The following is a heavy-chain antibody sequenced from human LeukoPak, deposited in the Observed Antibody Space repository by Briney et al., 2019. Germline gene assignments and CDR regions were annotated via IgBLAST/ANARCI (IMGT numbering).Heavy chain of an antibody. V-gene: IGHV3-48*01. D-gene: IGHD3-10*01. CDR2: ISSSSSTI. J-gene: IGHJ6*03. Sequence: TGGSLRLSCAASGFTFSSYSMNWVRQAPGKGLEWVSYISSSSSTIYYADSVKGRFTISRDNAKNSLYLQMNSLRAEDTAVYYCARSGSWDNYYYYYMDVWGKGTTVSVSS. CDR1: GFTFSSYS. CDR3: ARSGSWDNYYYYYMDV.